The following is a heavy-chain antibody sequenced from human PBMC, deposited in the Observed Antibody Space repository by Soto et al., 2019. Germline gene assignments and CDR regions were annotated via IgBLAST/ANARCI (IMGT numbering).Heavy chain of an antibody. CDR2: IIPIFGTA. V-gene: IGHV1-69*01. CDR1: GYTFSSYA. D-gene: IGHD6-13*01. CDR3: ARGVAAAGKYYYYYYGMDV. Sequence: QVQLVQSGAEVKKPGASVKVSCKASGYTFSSYAISWVRQAPGQGLEWMGGIIPIFGTANYAQKFQGRVTITADESTSTAYMELSSLRSEDTAVYYCARGVAAAGKYYYYYYGMDVWGQGTTVTVSS. J-gene: IGHJ6*02.